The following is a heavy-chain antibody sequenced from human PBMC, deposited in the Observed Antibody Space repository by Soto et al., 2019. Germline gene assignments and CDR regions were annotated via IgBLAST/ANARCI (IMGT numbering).Heavy chain of an antibody. CDR2: INPSGGST. Sequence: ASVKVSFKASGYTFTSYYMHWVRQAPGQGLEWMGIINPSGGSTSYAQKFQGRVTMTRDTSTSTVYMELSSLRSEDTAVYYCARGMSMVRGVPLYYYMDVWGKGTTVTVSS. CDR1: GYTFTSYY. CDR3: ARGMSMVRGVPLYYYMDV. J-gene: IGHJ6*03. D-gene: IGHD3-10*01. V-gene: IGHV1-46*03.